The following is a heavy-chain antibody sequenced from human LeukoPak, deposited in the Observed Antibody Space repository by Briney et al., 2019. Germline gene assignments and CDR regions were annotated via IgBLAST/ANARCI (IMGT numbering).Heavy chain of an antibody. D-gene: IGHD6-19*01. CDR2: ISPYNVNT. Sequence: GASVKVSCKASGYTFTNYGLNWVRQAPGQGLEWMGWISPYNVNTDYAQKLQGRLSMTTDTSTSTASMELRSLTSDDTALYYCARDSTSGWYSSGNDAFDIWGQGTMVTVSS. CDR3: ARDSTSGWYSSGNDAFDI. V-gene: IGHV1-18*01. J-gene: IGHJ3*02. CDR1: GYTFTNYG.